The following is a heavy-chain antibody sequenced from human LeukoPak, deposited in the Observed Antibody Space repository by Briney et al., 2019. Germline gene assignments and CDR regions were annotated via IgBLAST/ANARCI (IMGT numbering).Heavy chain of an antibody. J-gene: IGHJ4*02. V-gene: IGHV3-30*03. Sequence: GGSLRLSCAASGFTFSSYGMHWVRQAPGKGLEWVTFISYDGSNKYYADSVKGRFTISRDNSKNTLYLQMNSLRAEDTAVYYCARDRAVRYFDYWGQGTLVTVSS. CDR2: ISYDGSNK. CDR1: GFTFSSYG. CDR3: ARDRAVRYFDY. D-gene: IGHD3-16*02.